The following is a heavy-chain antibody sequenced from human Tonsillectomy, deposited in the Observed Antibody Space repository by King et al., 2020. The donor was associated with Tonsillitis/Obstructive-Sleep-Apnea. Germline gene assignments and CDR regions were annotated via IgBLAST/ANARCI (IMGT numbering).Heavy chain of an antibody. CDR2: ISSSSSYI. J-gene: IGHJ6*04. V-gene: IGHV3-21*01. CDR3: ARNRSGMDV. D-gene: IGHD1-14*01. Sequence: VQLVESGGGLVKPGGSLRLSCEVSGFTVSSYSMNWVRQAPGKGLEWVSSISSSSSYIYYADSVKGRFTISRDNDKNSLYLQMNSLRAEDTAVYYCARNRSGMDVCGKGTTVTVSS. CDR1: GFTVSSYS.